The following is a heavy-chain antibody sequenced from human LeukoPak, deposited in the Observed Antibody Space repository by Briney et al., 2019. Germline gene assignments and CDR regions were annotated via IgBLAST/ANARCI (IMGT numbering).Heavy chain of an antibody. D-gene: IGHD3-3*01. J-gene: IGHJ4*02. CDR3: ARDRGSITIFGVVINFLFDY. V-gene: IGHV3-30-3*01. Sequence: GGSLRLSCAASGFTFSSYAMHWVRQAPGKGLEWVAVISYDGSNKYYADSVKGRFTISRDNSKNTLYLQMNSLRAEDTAVHYCARDRGSITIFGVVINFLFDYWGQGTLVTVSS. CDR2: ISYDGSNK. CDR1: GFTFSSYA.